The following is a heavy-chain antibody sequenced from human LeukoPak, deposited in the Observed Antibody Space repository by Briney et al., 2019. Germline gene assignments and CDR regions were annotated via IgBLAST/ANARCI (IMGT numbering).Heavy chain of an antibody. Sequence: PGGSLRLSCAASGFTFSSYGMHWVRQAPGKGLEWVAVISYDGSDKYYADSVKGRFTISRDNSKNTLYPQMNSLRAEDTAVYYCAKDFRMIVNDYWGQGTLVTVSS. CDR1: GFTFSSYG. D-gene: IGHD3-22*01. V-gene: IGHV3-30*18. J-gene: IGHJ4*02. CDR3: AKDFRMIVNDY. CDR2: ISYDGSDK.